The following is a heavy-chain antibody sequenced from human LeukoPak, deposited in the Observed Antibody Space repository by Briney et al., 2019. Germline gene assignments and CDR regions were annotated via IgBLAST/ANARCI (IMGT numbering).Heavy chain of an antibody. CDR1: GGTFSSYT. J-gene: IGHJ4*02. D-gene: IGHD3-10*01. Sequence: GASVKVSCKASGGTFSSYTISWVRQAPGQGLEWMGGIIPIFGTANYAQKFQGRVTITADESTSTAYMELSSLRSEDTAVYYCAKNRGGSGIDYWGQGTLVTVSS. CDR2: IIPIFGTA. V-gene: IGHV1-69*13. CDR3: AKNRGGSGIDY.